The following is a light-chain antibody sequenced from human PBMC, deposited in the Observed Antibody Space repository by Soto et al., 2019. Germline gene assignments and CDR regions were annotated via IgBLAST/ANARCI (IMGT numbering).Light chain of an antibody. CDR1: SSNIGTSS. J-gene: IGLJ1*01. V-gene: IGLV1-44*01. CDR3: AASDDILNGHV. CDR2: TTN. Sequence: QSALTQAHSASGTPGQRVTISCSGSSSNIGTSSVHWFQQLPGTAPKLLISTTNQRPSGVPERFSGSKSGTSASLAISGLHSEDEADYYCAASDDILNGHVFGTGTKLTVL.